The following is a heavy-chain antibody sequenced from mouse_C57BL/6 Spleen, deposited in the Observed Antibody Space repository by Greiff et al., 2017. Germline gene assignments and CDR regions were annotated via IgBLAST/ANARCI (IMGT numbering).Heavy chain of an antibody. J-gene: IGHJ4*01. V-gene: IGHV1-54*01. Sequence: QVQLQQSGAELVRPGTSVKVSCKASGYAFTNYLIEWVKQRPGQGLEWIGVINPGSGGTNYNEKFKGKATLTADKSSSTAYMQLSSLTSEDSAVYFCARSITTVVARDYWGQGTSVTVSS. CDR1: GYAFTNYL. CDR2: INPGSGGT. D-gene: IGHD1-1*01. CDR3: ARSITTVVARDY.